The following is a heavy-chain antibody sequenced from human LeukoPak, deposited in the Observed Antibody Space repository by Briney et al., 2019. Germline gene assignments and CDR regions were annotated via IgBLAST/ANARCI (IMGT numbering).Heavy chain of an antibody. Sequence: GSLRLSCATSGFTFSNYWMSWVRQAGGKGLEWVANIKQDGSEKYYVDSVKGRFTTSRDNAKNSLHLQMNSLRAEDTAVYYCARWGTYSSSWLGTFDIWGQGTMVTVSS. CDR3: ARWGTYSSSWLGTFDI. D-gene: IGHD6-13*01. CDR1: GFTFSNYW. V-gene: IGHV3-7*05. CDR2: IKQDGSEK. J-gene: IGHJ3*02.